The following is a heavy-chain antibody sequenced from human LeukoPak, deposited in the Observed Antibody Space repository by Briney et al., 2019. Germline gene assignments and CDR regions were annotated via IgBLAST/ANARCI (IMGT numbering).Heavy chain of an antibody. CDR2: INWNGGST. Sequence: GGSLRLSCAASGFTFDDYGMSWVRQAPGKGLEWVSGINWNGGSTGYADSVKGRFTISRDNAKNSLYLQMESLRAEDTAFFYCARASGYSIGGSFDIWGQGTMVTVSS. J-gene: IGHJ3*02. CDR3: ARASGYSIGGSFDI. D-gene: IGHD5-18*01. V-gene: IGHV3-20*04. CDR1: GFTFDDYG.